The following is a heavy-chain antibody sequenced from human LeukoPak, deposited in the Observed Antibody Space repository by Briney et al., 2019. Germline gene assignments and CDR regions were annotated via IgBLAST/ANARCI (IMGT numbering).Heavy chain of an antibody. CDR2: INHSGST. CDR3: ARGPDMIVVVIPGFDY. J-gene: IGHJ4*02. Sequence: SETLSLTCTVSGYSISSGYYWGWVRQPPGKGLEWIGEINHSGSTNYNPSLKSRVTISVDTSKNQFSLRLSSVTAADTAVYYCARGPDMIVVVIPGFDYWGQGTLVTVSS. CDR1: GYSISSGYY. V-gene: IGHV4-38-2*02. D-gene: IGHD3-22*01.